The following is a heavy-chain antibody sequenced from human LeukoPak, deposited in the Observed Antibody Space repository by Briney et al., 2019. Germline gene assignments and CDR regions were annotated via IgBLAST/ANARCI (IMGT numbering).Heavy chain of an antibody. CDR2: ISHSGAST. D-gene: IGHD4-11*01. CDR1: GFTFSDNA. Sequence: GGSLRLSCLASGFTFSDNAMSWVRQAPGKGLEWVSGISHSGASTYYADSVKGRFTISRGNSKNTLYVQMSSLRAEDTAVYYCARLTTVTTTYWGQGTLVTVSP. CDR3: ARLTTVTTTY. V-gene: IGHV3-23*01. J-gene: IGHJ4*02.